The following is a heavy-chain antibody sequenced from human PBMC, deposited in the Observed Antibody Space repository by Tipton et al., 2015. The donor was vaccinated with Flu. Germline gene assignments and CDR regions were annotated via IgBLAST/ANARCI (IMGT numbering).Heavy chain of an antibody. CDR1: GGSFSGYY. D-gene: IGHD6-13*01. Sequence: LRLSCAVYGGSFSGYYWSWIRQPPGKGLEWIGEINHSGSTNYNPSLKSRVTISVDTSKNQFSLKLSSVTAADTAVYYCARGRLKTYSSSWYAYYYGMDVWGQGTTVTVSS. CDR3: ARGRLKTYSSSWYAYYYGMDV. J-gene: IGHJ6*02. CDR2: INHSGST. V-gene: IGHV4-34*01.